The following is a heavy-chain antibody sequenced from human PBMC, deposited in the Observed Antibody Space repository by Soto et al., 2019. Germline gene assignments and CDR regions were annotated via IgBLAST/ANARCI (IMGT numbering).Heavy chain of an antibody. CDR2: ISSSSSYI. Sequence: EVQLVESGGGLVKPGGSLRLSCAASGFTFSSYSMNWVRQAPGKGLEWVSSISSSSSYIYYADSVKGRFTISRDNAKNSLYLQMNSLRAEDTAVYYCARDDSSGYYPNYFDYWGQGTLVTVSS. CDR1: GFTFSSYS. J-gene: IGHJ4*02. D-gene: IGHD3-22*01. V-gene: IGHV3-21*01. CDR3: ARDDSSGYYPNYFDY.